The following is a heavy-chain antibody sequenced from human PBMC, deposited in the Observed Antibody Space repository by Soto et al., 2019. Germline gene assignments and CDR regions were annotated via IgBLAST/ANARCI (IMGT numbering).Heavy chain of an antibody. D-gene: IGHD3-9*01. V-gene: IGHV1-18*01. Sequence: GASVKVSCKASGYTFTSYGISWVRQAPGQGLEWMGWISAYNGNTNYAQKLQGRVTMTTDTSTSTAYMELRSLRSDDTAVYYCARDILTSLAYYFDYWGQGTLVTVSS. CDR1: GYTFTSYG. CDR3: ARDILTSLAYYFDY. J-gene: IGHJ4*02. CDR2: ISAYNGNT.